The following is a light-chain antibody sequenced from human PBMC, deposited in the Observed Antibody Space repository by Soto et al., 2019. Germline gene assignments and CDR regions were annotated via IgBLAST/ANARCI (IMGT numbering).Light chain of an antibody. CDR1: QSISSW. Sequence: DIQMTQSPSTLSASIEDRVTITCRASQSISSWLAWYQQKPGKAPKLLIYKASTLEGGVPSRFSGSGSGTEFTLTISSLQPDDFATYYCQQYNNFSQTFGQGTKVQIK. J-gene: IGKJ1*01. V-gene: IGKV1-5*03. CDR2: KAS. CDR3: QQYNNFSQT.